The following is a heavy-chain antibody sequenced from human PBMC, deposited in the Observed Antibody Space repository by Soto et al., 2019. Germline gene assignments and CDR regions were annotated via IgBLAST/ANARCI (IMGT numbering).Heavy chain of an antibody. Sequence: SGPTLVNPTQTLTLTCAFSGFSLSTSGVGVGWIRQPPGKSLEWLALIYWDDDKRYSPSLKSRLTITKDTSKNQVVLTMTNMDPVDTATYYCAHNLRAVANNWFDPWGQGTLVTVSS. CDR1: GFSLSTSGVG. D-gene: IGHD6-19*01. CDR3: AHNLRAVANNWFDP. J-gene: IGHJ5*02. CDR2: IYWDDDK. V-gene: IGHV2-5*02.